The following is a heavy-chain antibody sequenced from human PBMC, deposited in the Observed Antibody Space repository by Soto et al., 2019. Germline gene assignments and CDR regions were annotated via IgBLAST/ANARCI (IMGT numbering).Heavy chain of an antibody. J-gene: IGHJ4*02. CDR3: FGAQYFGDY. V-gene: IGHV3-30*03. D-gene: IGHD2-2*01. CDR2: ISYDGSNK. Sequence: QVQLVESGGGVVQPGRSLRLSCGASGFTFNNYGMQWFRQAQGKGLEWVALISYDGSNKYYADSVKGRFTISRDNSKNTLYLQMNSLRTEDTAVYYCFGAQYFGDYWGQGTLVTVPS. CDR1: GFTFNNYG.